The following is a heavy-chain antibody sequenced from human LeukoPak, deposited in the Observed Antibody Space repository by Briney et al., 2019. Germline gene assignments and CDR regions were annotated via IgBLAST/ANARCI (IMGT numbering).Heavy chain of an antibody. Sequence: GGSLRLSCAASGFTFDDYAMHWVRQAPGKGLEWVSGISWNSGSIGYADSVKGRFTISRDNAKNSLYLQMNSLRAEDTALYYCAKSKWLVRSEFDYWGQGTLVTVSS. D-gene: IGHD6-19*01. CDR2: ISWNSGSI. J-gene: IGHJ4*02. V-gene: IGHV3-9*01. CDR1: GFTFDDYA. CDR3: AKSKWLVRSEFDY.